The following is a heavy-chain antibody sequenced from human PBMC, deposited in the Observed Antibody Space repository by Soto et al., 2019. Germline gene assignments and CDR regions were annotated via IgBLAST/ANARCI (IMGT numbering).Heavy chain of an antibody. CDR2: IYHSGST. J-gene: IGHJ4*02. Sequence: XXTLSVTCSCSCFSSTICWWFWIPQPAGQGLEWIGSIYHSGSTHYNPPLKSRVTISADTYKNQFSLKMSSVTAADTAVYYCARAHCTNGVCYLDYWGQGNLVTVSS. CDR3: ARAHCTNGVCYLDY. D-gene: IGHD2-8*01. V-gene: IGHV4-59*12. CDR1: CFSSTICW.